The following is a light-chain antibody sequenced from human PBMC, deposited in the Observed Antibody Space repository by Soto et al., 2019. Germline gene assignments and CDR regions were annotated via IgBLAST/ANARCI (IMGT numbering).Light chain of an antibody. CDR3: QQYSSHST. V-gene: IGKV1-5*03. Sequence: DIQMAHSPSTPSASVGDRVTITCRASQSTSSYLAWYQQKPGKAPKLLIYQASSSENGVPSRFSGSGSGTEFSLTIRSLQPDDFATYYCQQYSSHSTFGQGTKVDIK. CDR2: QAS. CDR1: QSTSSY. J-gene: IGKJ1*01.